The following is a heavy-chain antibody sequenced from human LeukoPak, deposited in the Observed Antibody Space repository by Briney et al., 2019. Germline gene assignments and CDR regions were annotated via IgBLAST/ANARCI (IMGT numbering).Heavy chain of an antibody. Sequence: ASVKVSCKAFGYTFTSNYMHWVRQAPGQGLEWMGWINPNSGGTNYAQKFQGRVTMTRDTSISTAYMELSRLRSDDTAVYYCARSPRAGGFDYWGQGTLVTVSS. CDR2: INPNSGGT. D-gene: IGHD2-8*02. J-gene: IGHJ4*02. CDR3: ARSPRAGGFDY. CDR1: GYTFTSNY. V-gene: IGHV1-2*02.